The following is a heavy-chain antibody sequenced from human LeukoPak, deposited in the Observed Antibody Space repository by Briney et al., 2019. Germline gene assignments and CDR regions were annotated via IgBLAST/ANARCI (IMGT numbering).Heavy chain of an antibody. J-gene: IGHJ2*01. V-gene: IGHV1-24*01. Sequence: ASVKVSCKVSGYALYESSIHWVRQTPGEGFEWMGGFDPEYVETTYAQKFRGRVTMTEDTSTDTAYMELINLRSDDTAVYYCVSDRSDGGYAESNAYPTFDLWGRGTLVTVSS. CDR2: FDPEYVET. CDR3: VSDRSDGGYAESNAYPTFDL. CDR1: GYALYESS. D-gene: IGHD5-18*01.